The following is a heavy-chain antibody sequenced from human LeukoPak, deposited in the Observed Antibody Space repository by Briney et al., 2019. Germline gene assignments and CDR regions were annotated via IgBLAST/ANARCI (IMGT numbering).Heavy chain of an antibody. CDR3: AREMGGDYGSGTFFDL. V-gene: IGHV3-11*01. CDR1: EFVFSDYY. Sequence: PGGSLRPSCAASEFVFSDYYMSWVRQAPGKGLEWVSYISSGGDTKYYADSVKGRFTISRDNAKNSLYLQMNNLRAEDTAVYYCAREMGGDYGSGTFFDLWGQGNMVTVSS. J-gene: IGHJ4*02. CDR2: ISSGGDTK. D-gene: IGHD3-10*01.